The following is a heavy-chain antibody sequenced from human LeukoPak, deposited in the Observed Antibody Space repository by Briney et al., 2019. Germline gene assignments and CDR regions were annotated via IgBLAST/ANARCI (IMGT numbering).Heavy chain of an antibody. J-gene: IGHJ3*02. CDR3: AKSLEDIVVVPAADGPDAFDI. CDR1: GFTLSSYG. V-gene: IGHV3-30*18. D-gene: IGHD2-2*01. Sequence: GGSLRLSCAASGFTLSSYGMHWVRQAPGKGLEWVAVISYDGSNKYYADSVKGRFTISRDNSKNTLYLQMNSLRAEDTAVYYCAKSLEDIVVVPAADGPDAFDIWGQGTMVTVSS. CDR2: ISYDGSNK.